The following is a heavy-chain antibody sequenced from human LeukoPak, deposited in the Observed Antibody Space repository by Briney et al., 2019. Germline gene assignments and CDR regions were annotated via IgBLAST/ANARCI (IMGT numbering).Heavy chain of an antibody. J-gene: IGHJ4*02. CDR2: IYPNSGGT. CDR3: ARDPGTWGYFDY. CDR1: GFSFSSYD. V-gene: IGHV1-2*02. D-gene: IGHD7-27*01. Sequence: PGRSLRLSCAASGFSFSSYDMHWVRQAPGQGLEWMGWIYPNSGGTNYAQKFQGTVTMTSDTSITTVYMQLSRLTSDDTAVYYCARDPGTWGYFDYWGQGTLVTVSS.